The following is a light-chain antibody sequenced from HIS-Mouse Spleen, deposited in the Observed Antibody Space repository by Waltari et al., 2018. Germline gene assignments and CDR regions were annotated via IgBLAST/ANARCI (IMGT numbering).Light chain of an antibody. Sequence: NFMLTQPHSVSESPGKTVTISCTGSSGRIASNYLQCYQQRPGSAPTTVIYEDNQRPSGVPDRFSGSIDSSSNSASLTISGLKTEDEADYYCQSYDSSNHVVFGGGTKLTVL. V-gene: IGLV6-57*02. CDR3: QSYDSSNHVV. CDR1: SGRIASNY. J-gene: IGLJ2*01. CDR2: EDN.